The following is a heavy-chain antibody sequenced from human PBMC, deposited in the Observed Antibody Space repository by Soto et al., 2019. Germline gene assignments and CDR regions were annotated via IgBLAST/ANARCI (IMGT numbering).Heavy chain of an antibody. J-gene: IGHJ4*02. Sequence: SLRLSCVASGFNFDDSAMNWVRQVPGKGLEWVSGITWNSGHILYADSVKGRFTISGDNAKKSLYLELNSLRPEDTALYYCAKGRSSMIVVVMGYWGQGTPVTVSS. CDR1: GFNFDDSA. CDR3: AKGRSSMIVVVMGY. D-gene: IGHD3-22*01. V-gene: IGHV3-9*01. CDR2: ITWNSGHI.